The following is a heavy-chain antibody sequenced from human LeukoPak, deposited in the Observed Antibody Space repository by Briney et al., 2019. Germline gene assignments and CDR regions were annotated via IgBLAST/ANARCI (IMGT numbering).Heavy chain of an antibody. V-gene: IGHV3-15*04. CDR1: GFTFSNAW. D-gene: IGHD6-25*01. Sequence: GGSLRLSCAASGFTFSNAWMSWVRQAPGKGLEWVGRIESKTDGGTTDYAAPVKGRFTISRDDSKNTLYLQMNSLKTEDTAVYYCTTDFATANDYWGQGTLVTVSS. CDR2: IESKTDGGTT. J-gene: IGHJ4*02. CDR3: TTDFATANDY.